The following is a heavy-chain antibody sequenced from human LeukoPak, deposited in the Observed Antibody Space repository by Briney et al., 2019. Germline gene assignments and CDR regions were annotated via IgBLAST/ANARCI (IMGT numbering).Heavy chain of an antibody. J-gene: IGHJ3*02. V-gene: IGHV3-23*01. CDR3: AKDPYYYDSSGYYRDDAFDI. CDR1: VFTFSSYG. Sequence: GGPLSFSCAASVFTFSSYGMSWVRQATGKGLEWVSTFSGSGGNTYYADSVKGRFTIPRDNSKNTLYRQMNSLRAEDTAVYYCAKDPYYYDSSGYYRDDAFDIWGQGTMVTVSS. CDR2: FSGSGGNT. D-gene: IGHD3-22*01.